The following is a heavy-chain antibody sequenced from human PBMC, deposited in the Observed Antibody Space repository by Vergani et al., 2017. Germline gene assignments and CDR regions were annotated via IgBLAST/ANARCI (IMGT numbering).Heavy chain of an antibody. CDR1: GGTFSSYA. CDR2: TIPMLGAT. J-gene: IGHJ5*02. D-gene: IGHD3-22*01. Sequence: QVQLVQSGAEVKKPGSSVKVSCKASGGTFSSYAISWVRQAPGQGLEWMGRTIPMLGATNYAQKFRGRVTITADESTSTAYMELSSLRSEDTAVYYCARQASYYYDRSGHYYEGWFDPWGQGTLVTVSS. CDR3: ARQASYYYDRSGHYYEGWFDP. V-gene: IGHV1-69*13.